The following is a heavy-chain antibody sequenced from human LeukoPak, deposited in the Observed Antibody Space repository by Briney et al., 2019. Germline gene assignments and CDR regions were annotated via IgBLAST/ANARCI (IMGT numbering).Heavy chain of an antibody. D-gene: IGHD6-13*01. CDR1: GGTFSSYT. CDR3: ASPEYSSSWYWFDP. CDR2: IIPILGIA. J-gene: IGHJ5*02. V-gene: IGHV1-69*02. Sequence: SVKVSCKASGGTFSSYTISWVRQAPGRGLEWMGRIIPILGIANYAQKFQGRVTITADKSTSTAYMELSSLRSEDTAVYYCASPEYSSSWYWFDPWGQGTLVTVSS.